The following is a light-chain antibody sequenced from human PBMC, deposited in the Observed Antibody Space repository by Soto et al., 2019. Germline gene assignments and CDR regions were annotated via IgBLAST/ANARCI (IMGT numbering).Light chain of an antibody. Sequence: EIVLTQSPGTLSLSQGERATLSCRSSQRVSSSFLAWYQQKPGQAPRLLIYGASSRATGIPDRFSGSGSGTDFTLTISRLEPEDFAVYYCQQYGSSPTTFGQGTRLEIK. CDR1: QRVSSSF. CDR3: QQYGSSPTT. J-gene: IGKJ5*01. CDR2: GAS. V-gene: IGKV3-20*01.